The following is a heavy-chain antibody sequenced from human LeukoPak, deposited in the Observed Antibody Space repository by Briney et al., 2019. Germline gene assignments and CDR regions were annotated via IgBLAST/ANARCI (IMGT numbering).Heavy chain of an antibody. CDR2: INHSGST. J-gene: IGHJ4*02. Sequence: SETLSLTCAVYGGSFSGYYWSWIRQPPGKGLEWIGEINHSGSTNYNPSLKSRVTISVDTSKNQFSLKLSSVTAADTAVYFCARPRLLFGSGPILVWGQGTLVTVSS. V-gene: IGHV4-34*01. D-gene: IGHD3-10*01. CDR3: ARPRLLFGSGPILV. CDR1: GGSFSGYY.